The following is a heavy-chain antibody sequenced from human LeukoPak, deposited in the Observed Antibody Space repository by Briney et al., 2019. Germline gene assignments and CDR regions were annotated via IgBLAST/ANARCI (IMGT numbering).Heavy chain of an antibody. CDR3: AKAPYYGDFAHDDLNWFDP. Sequence: QPGGSLRLSCAASGFTFSSYGMHWVRQAPGKGLEWVAVISYDGSNKYYADSVKGRFTISRDNSKNTLYLQMNSLRAEDTAVYYCAKAPYYGDFAHDDLNWFDPWGQGTLVTVSS. V-gene: IGHV3-30*18. D-gene: IGHD4-17*01. CDR1: GFTFSSYG. J-gene: IGHJ5*02. CDR2: ISYDGSNK.